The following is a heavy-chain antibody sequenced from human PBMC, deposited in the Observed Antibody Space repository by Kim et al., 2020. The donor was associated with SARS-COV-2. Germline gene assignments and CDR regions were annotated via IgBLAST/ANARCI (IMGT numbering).Heavy chain of an antibody. CDR1: GFTFSSYG. J-gene: IGHJ4*02. V-gene: IGHV3-33*01. D-gene: IGHD1-26*01. Sequence: GGSLRLSCAASGFTFSSYGMHWVRQAPGKGLEWVAVIWYDGSNKYYADSVKGRFTISRDNSKNTLYLQMNSLRAEDTAVYYCARDFSVGLPGTDYWGQGTLVTVSS. CDR3: ARDFSVGLPGTDY. CDR2: IWYDGSNK.